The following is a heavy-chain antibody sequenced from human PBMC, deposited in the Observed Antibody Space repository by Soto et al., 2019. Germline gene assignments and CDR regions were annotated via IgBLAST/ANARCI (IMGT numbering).Heavy chain of an antibody. CDR1: GFTFSSYA. CDR2: ISYDGSNK. Sequence: PGGSLRLSCAASGFTFSSYAMHWVRQAPGKGLEWVAVISYDGSNKYYADSVKGRFTISRDNSKNTLYLQMNSLRAEDTAVYHCARDPRENPGEQQLVYWGQGTQVTVSS. V-gene: IGHV3-30-3*01. J-gene: IGHJ4*02. CDR3: ARDPRENPGEQQLVY. D-gene: IGHD6-13*01.